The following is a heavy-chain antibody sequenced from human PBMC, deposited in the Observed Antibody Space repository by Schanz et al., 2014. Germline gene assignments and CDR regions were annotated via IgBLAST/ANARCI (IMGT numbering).Heavy chain of an antibody. D-gene: IGHD6-19*01. J-gene: IGHJ2*01. CDR3: ARLSVAGRPHVNYWYFDL. CDR1: GYTFTSYD. Sequence: QVQLVQSGAEVKKPGASVRVSCKASGYTFTSYDVNWVRQATGQGLEWMGRINPNSGGTNYAQKFQGRVTMTRDTSISTAYMEVSRLKSDDTAVYYCARLSVAGRPHVNYWYFDLWGRGTLVTVSS. V-gene: IGHV1-2*02. CDR2: INPNSGGT.